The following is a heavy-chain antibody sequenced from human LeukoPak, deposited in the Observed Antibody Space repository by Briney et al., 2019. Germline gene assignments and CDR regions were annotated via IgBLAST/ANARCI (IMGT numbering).Heavy chain of an antibody. CDR2: IIPIFGTA. CDR1: GGTFSSYA. J-gene: IGHJ4*02. Sequence: GASVKVSCKASGGTFSSYAISWVRQAPGQGLEWMGGIIPIFGTANYAQKFQGRVTITADESTSTAYMELSSLRSEDTAVYYCAREVEEYCSGGSCYGAHYCGQGTLVTVSS. V-gene: IGHV1-69*13. CDR3: AREVEEYCSGGSCYGAHY. D-gene: IGHD2-15*01.